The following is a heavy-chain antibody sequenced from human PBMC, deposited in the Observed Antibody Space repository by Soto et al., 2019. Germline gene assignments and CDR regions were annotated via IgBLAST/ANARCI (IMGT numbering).Heavy chain of an antibody. CDR1: GFTFSSYW. D-gene: IGHD6-13*01. CDR2: IKQDGSEK. CDR3: AREFSSSWFNHYYYYYGMDV. J-gene: IGHJ6*02. Sequence: EVQLVESGGGLVQPGGSLRLSCAASGFTFSSYWMSWVRQAPGKGLEWVANIKQDGSEKYYVDSVKGRFPISRDNAKNSLYLKMNSLRAEDTAVYYCAREFSSSWFNHYYYYYGMDVWGQGTTVTVSS. V-gene: IGHV3-7*05.